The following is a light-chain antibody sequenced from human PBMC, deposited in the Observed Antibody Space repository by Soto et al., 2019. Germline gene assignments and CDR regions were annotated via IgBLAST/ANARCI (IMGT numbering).Light chain of an antibody. J-gene: IGKJ4*01. CDR1: ERVSSTF. CDR3: QQHGSSPLT. CDR2: GAS. Sequence: EIVLTQSPGTLSLSPGERATLSCRASERVSSTFLAWYQQKPGQAPRLLIYGASSRAPGIPDRFSASGSGTDFTLTIRSLEPEDFAVYYCQQHGSSPLTFGGGTKVEI. V-gene: IGKV3-20*01.